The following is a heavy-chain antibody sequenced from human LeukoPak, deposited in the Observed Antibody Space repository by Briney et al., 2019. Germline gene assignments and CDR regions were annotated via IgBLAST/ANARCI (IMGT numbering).Heavy chain of an antibody. V-gene: IGHV3-21*01. Sequence: GGSLRLSCVASGFTFSTYAMNWFRQAPGKGLEWVSFVSPSSTYIYYADSVKGRFTTSRDNAKNSLYLQMYSLRAGDTAVYYCARDPATSSYYSYYYMDVWGKGTTVTVSS. CDR1: GFTFSTYA. CDR2: VSPSSTYI. J-gene: IGHJ6*03. CDR3: ARDPATSSYYSYYYMDV. D-gene: IGHD6-6*01.